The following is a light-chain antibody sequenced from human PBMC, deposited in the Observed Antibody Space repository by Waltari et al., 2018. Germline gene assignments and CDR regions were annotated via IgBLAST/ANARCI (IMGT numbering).Light chain of an antibody. V-gene: IGLV2-14*03. Sequence: QSALTQPASVSAPPGQSITISCTGPSTDVGGSDYVSWYQHYPGKAAKLLIYDVYKRPSGVSNRFSGSKAGNTASLTISGLQAEDEADYYCSSRTSSITEVFGGGTKLTVL. CDR2: DVY. J-gene: IGLJ2*01. CDR3: SSRTSSITEV. CDR1: STDVGGSDY.